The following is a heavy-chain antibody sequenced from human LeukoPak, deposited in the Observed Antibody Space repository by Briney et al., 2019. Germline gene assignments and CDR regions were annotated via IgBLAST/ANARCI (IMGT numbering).Heavy chain of an antibody. CDR2: IFYSGST. Sequence: SETLSLTCIVSGGSISSSSYYWGWIRQPPGKGLEWIGSIFYSGSTFYNPSLQSRVTMSVDTSKNQFSLRLASVTAADTAVYYCARLDCTSVRCSFDYWGQGTLVTVSS. J-gene: IGHJ4*02. V-gene: IGHV4-39*01. CDR3: ARLDCTSVRCSFDY. D-gene: IGHD2-2*01. CDR1: GGSISSSSYY.